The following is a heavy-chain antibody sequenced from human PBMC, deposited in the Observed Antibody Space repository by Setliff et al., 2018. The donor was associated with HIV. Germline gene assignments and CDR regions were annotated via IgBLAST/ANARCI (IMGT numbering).Heavy chain of an antibody. D-gene: IGHD3-3*01. CDR3: ARGRDYTGSWFRPFYLDF. J-gene: IGHJ4*01. V-gene: IGHV4-38-2*01. CDR1: GYSISSGYY. CDR2: IYHSGST. Sequence: TLSLTCAVSGYSISSGYYWGWIRQPPGKGLEWIGSIYHSGSTYYSPSLKSRVTISVDTSKNQFPLKLSPVTAADTAVYYCARGRDYTGSWFRPFYLDFWGHGNLVTVSS.